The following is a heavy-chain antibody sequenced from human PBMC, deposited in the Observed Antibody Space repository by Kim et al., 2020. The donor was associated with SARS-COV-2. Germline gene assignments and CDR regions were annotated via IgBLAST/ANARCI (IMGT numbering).Heavy chain of an antibody. D-gene: IGHD1-26*01. J-gene: IGHJ3*02. CDR3: ARGEVGATSSAFDI. CDR1: GFTFSSYS. Sequence: GGSLRLSCAASGFTFSSYSMNWVRQAPGKGLEWVSSISSSSSYIYYADSVKGRFTISRDNAKNSLYLQMNSLRAEDTAVYYCARGEVGATSSAFDIWGQGTMVTVSS. V-gene: IGHV3-21*01. CDR2: ISSSSSYI.